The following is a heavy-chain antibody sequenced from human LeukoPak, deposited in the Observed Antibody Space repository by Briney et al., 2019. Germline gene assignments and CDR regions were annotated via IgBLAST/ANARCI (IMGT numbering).Heavy chain of an antibody. D-gene: IGHD3-22*01. CDR1: RFIFGVYN. J-gene: IGHJ4*02. V-gene: IGHV3-48*02. Sequence: GGSPRLSCAASRFIFGVYNMNWVRQAPGKGLEWVSYISSGGSTIYYADSVKGRFTISRDNARNSLYLQMNGLTDEDTAVYYCTREPPGNYDSSGHYYAYFDCWGQGALVTVSS. CDR2: ISSGGSTI. CDR3: TREPPGNYDSSGHYYAYFDC.